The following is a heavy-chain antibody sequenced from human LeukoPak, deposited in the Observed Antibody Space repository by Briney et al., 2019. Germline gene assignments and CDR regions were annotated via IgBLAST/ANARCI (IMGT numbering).Heavy chain of an antibody. V-gene: IGHV3-48*04. CDR1: GFSFSSYS. CDR2: ITSSSSTI. Sequence: GGSLRLSCAASGFSFSSYSMNWVRQAPGKGLEWVSYITSSSSTIYYADSVKGRFTISRDNAKNSLYLQMNSLRAEDTAVYYCARGYMATFDYWGQGTLVTVSS. D-gene: IGHD5-24*01. CDR3: ARGYMATFDY. J-gene: IGHJ4*02.